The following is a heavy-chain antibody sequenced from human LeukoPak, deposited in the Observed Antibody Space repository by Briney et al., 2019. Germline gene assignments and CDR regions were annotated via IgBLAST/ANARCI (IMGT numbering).Heavy chain of an antibody. CDR2: ISSSSSTI. D-gene: IGHD2-21*01. V-gene: IGHV3-48*04. CDR1: GFTFSSYS. CDR3: AKEGAYCGGDCRNWFDP. J-gene: IGHJ5*02. Sequence: GGSLRLSCAASGFTFSSYSMNWVRQAPGKGLEWVSYISSSSSTIYYADSVKGRFTISRDNAKNSLYLQMNSLRAEDTAVYYCAKEGAYCGGDCRNWFDPWGQGTLVTVSS.